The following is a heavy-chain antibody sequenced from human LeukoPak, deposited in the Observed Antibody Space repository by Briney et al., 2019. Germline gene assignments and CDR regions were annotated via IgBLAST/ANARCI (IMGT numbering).Heavy chain of an antibody. J-gene: IGHJ4*02. Sequence: PSETLSLTCTVSGGSISGYYWTWIRQPPGKGLEYIGFVSYSGSTNYNPSLKSRVTISIDTSKNQFSLKLSSVTAADTALYYCARGPGTWYYYWGQGTLVTVSS. V-gene: IGHV4-59*12. CDR1: GGSISGYY. CDR3: ARGPGTWYYY. D-gene: IGHD6-13*01. CDR2: VSYSGST.